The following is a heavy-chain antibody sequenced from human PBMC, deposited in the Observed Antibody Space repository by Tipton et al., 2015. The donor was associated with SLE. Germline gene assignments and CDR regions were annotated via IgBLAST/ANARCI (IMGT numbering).Heavy chain of an antibody. CDR2: IYYGGGT. J-gene: IGHJ3*01. D-gene: IGHD1/OR15-1a*01. CDR1: GGSISSSSYY. CDR3: ARQTTIGWPSWAFDV. V-gene: IGHV4-39*01. Sequence: TLSLTCTVSGGSISSSSYYWGWIRQPPGKGLEWIGSIYYGGGTYYNPSLKSRVTISVDTSKNQFSLKLSSVTAADTAVYYCARQTTIGWPSWAFDVCGQGTMVTVSS.